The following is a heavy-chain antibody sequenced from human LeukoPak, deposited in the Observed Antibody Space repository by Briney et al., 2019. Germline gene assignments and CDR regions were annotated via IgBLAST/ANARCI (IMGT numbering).Heavy chain of an antibody. V-gene: IGHV4-59*08. J-gene: IGHJ4*02. D-gene: IGHD6-19*01. CDR1: GGSINSHY. CDR3: VRRDPGWNYFDY. CDR2: IFYTGKN. Sequence: SETLSLTCAVSGGSINSHYWGWIRQPPGKGLQWIGDIFYTGKNNYNPSLKNRVIISLDTSKDHLSLHLTSVLAADTAIYYCVRRDPGWNYFDYWGQGILVTVSS.